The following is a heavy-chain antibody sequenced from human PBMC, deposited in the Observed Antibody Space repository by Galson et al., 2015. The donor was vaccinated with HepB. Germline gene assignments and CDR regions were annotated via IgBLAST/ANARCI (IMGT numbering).Heavy chain of an antibody. J-gene: IGHJ5*02. CDR2: ISRTGGNT. V-gene: IGHV3-23*01. Sequence: SLRLSCAASGFTFSDYAMTWVRQAPGKGPEWVSSISRTGGNTFNADSVQGRFTISRDTPKNTLHLQMNSLRVDDTPVYYCAKGPRGDYINSPPNWSDTWGQGTLVTVSS. CDR3: AKGPRGDYINSPPNWSDT. CDR1: GFTFSDYA. D-gene: IGHD4-11*01.